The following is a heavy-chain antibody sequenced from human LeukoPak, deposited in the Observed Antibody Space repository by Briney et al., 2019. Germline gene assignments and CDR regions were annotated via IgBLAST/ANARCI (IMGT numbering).Heavy chain of an antibody. Sequence: ASVKVSCKASGYPFTRYYLHWGRQAPGQGLEWMGWINPNSGGTNYAQKFQGRVTMTRDTSISTAYMELSRLRSDDTAVYYCASNGIYSSSWFWFDPWGQGTLVTVSS. CDR2: INPNSGGT. CDR3: ASNGIYSSSWFWFDP. CDR1: GYPFTRYY. V-gene: IGHV1-2*02. J-gene: IGHJ5*02. D-gene: IGHD6-13*01.